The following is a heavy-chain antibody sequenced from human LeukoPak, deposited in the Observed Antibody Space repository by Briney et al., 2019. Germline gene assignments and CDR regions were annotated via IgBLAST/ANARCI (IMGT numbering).Heavy chain of an antibody. D-gene: IGHD3-10*01. V-gene: IGHV3-21*04. CDR1: AFSFSNYN. CDR2: ISSSSSYI. Sequence: PGGSLRLSCAASAFSFSNYNMNWVRQAPGKGLEWVSSISSSSSYIYYADSVKGRFTISRDNAKNSLYLQMNSLRAEDTAVYYCARDSGGVDYWGQGTLVTVSS. CDR3: ARDSGGVDY. J-gene: IGHJ4*02.